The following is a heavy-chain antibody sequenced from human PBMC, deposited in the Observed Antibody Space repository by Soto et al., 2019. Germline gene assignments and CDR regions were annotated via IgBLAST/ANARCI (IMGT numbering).Heavy chain of an antibody. Sequence: SETLSLTCTVSGGSISSSSYYWGWIRQPPGKGLEWIGSIYYSGSTYYNPSLKSRVTISVDTSKNQFSLKLSSVTAADTAVYYCASSIVVPAARGYWFDPWGQGTLVTVS. J-gene: IGHJ5*02. D-gene: IGHD2-2*01. CDR1: GGSISSSSYY. CDR2: IYYSGST. CDR3: ASSIVVPAARGYWFDP. V-gene: IGHV4-39*01.